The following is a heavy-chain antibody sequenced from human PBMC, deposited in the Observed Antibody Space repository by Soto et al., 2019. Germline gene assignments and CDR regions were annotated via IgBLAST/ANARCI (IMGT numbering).Heavy chain of an antibody. CDR2: IYHSGST. Sequence: QVQLQESGPGLVKPSGTLSLTCAVSGGSISSSNWWSWVRQPPGKGLEWIGEIYHSGSTNYNPSLKSTVTISVDKSKNQFSLKMSSVTAADTAVYYCARREVGATSGDYWGQGTLVTVSS. V-gene: IGHV4-4*02. CDR3: ARREVGATSGDY. CDR1: GGSISSSNW. D-gene: IGHD1-26*01. J-gene: IGHJ4*02.